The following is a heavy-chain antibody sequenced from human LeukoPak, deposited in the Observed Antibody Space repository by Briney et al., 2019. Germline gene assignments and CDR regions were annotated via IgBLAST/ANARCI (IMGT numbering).Heavy chain of an antibody. V-gene: IGHV1-2*02. CDR3: SRERFEKALGDY. Sequence: ASVKVSCKASGYTFTDYYMHWVRQAPGQGLEWIGWVNPHTGDTMYAQKSQGRVTMTRDTSISTASMELRSLASDDTAIYYCSRERFEKALGDYWGQGTMVTVSS. CDR1: GYTFTDYY. CDR2: VNPHTGDT. J-gene: IGHJ4*02. D-gene: IGHD3-3*01.